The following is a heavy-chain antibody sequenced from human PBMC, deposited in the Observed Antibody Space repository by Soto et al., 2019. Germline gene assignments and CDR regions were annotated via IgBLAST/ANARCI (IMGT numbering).Heavy chain of an antibody. CDR3: ARDSSDRFSGWIFDY. CDR2: IYYSGST. V-gene: IGHV4-59*01. CDR1: GGSISSYY. J-gene: IGHJ4*02. D-gene: IGHD6-19*01. Sequence: SSETLSLTCTVSGGSISSYYWSWIRQPPGKGLEWIGYIYYSGSTNYNPSLKSRVTISVDTSKNQFSLKLSSVTAADTAVYYCARDSSDRFSGWIFDYWGQGTLVTVSS.